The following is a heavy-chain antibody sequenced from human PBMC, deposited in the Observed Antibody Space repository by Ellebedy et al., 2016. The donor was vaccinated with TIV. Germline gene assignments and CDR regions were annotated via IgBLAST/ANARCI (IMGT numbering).Heavy chain of an antibody. J-gene: IGHJ4*02. CDR2: IKQDGSEK. V-gene: IGHV3-7*01. D-gene: IGHD3-10*01. Sequence: GESLKISXAASGFTFSNYGMHWVRQAPGKGLEWVANIKQDGSEKYYVDSVKGRFTISRDNAKNSLYLQMNSLRAEDTAVYYCAGRGYWGQGTLVTVSS. CDR1: GFTFSNYG. CDR3: AGRGY.